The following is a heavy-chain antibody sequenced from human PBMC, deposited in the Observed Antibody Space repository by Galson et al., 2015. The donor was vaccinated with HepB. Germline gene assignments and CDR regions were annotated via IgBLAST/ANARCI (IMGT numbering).Heavy chain of an antibody. V-gene: IGHV3-30*18. CDR3: AKDRRPYSPYKGGFDY. CDR1: GFTFSSYG. J-gene: IGHJ4*02. D-gene: IGHD3-10*01. Sequence: SLRLSCAASGFTFSSYGMHWVRQAPGKGLEWVAVISYDGSNKYYADSVKGRFTISRDNSKNTLYLQMNSLRAEDTAVYYCAKDRRPYSPYKGGFDYWGQGTLVTVSS. CDR2: ISYDGSNK.